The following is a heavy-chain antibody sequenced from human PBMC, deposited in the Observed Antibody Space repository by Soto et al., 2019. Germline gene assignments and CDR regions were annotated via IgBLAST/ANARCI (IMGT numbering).Heavy chain of an antibody. CDR3: ARDRRPSIYSGLAV. CDR1: GFTFSDYA. V-gene: IGHV3-23*01. D-gene: IGHD2-2*01. J-gene: IGHJ6*02. CDR2: IDGSSTTT. Sequence: EVQLLESGGGLLQPGESLRLSCTASGFTFSDYAMSWVRQAPGKGLEWVSAIDGSSTTTNYAESVKGRFTISRDNSKNTLFLHMSSPRAEDTAVYYCARDRRPSIYSGLAVWGQGTTVIVSS.